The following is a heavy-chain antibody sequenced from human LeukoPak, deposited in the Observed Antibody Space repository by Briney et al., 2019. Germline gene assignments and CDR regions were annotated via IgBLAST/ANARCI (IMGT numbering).Heavy chain of an antibody. Sequence: ASVKVSCTASGYTFTSYDINWVRQATGQGLEWMGWMNPNSGNTGYAQKFQGRVTMTRNTSISTAYMELSSLRSEDTAVYYCARVGYSGYDYGYWGQGTLVTVSS. J-gene: IGHJ4*02. D-gene: IGHD5-12*01. CDR2: MNPNSGNT. V-gene: IGHV1-8*01. CDR1: GYTFTSYD. CDR3: ARVGYSGYDYGY.